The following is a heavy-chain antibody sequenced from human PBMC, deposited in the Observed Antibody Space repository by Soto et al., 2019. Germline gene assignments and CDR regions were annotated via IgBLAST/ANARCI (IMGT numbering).Heavy chain of an antibody. D-gene: IGHD2-2*01. CDR2: ISSTTNYI. Sequence: GGSLRLSCAASGFTFTRYSMNWVRQAPGKGLEWVSSISSTTNYIYYGDSMKGRFTISRDNAKNSLYLEMNSLRAEDTAVYYCSRYCSSTSCPHTAYGMDVWGQGTTVTVSS. J-gene: IGHJ6*02. CDR3: SRYCSSTSCPHTAYGMDV. CDR1: GFTFTRYS. V-gene: IGHV3-21*06.